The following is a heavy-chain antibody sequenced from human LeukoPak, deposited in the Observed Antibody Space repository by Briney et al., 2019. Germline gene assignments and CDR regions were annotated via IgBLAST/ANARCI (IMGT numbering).Heavy chain of an antibody. CDR2: ISSSGGTI. CDR1: GFTFSNYE. J-gene: IGHJ4*02. Sequence: GGSLRLSCAASGFTFSNYEMNWVRQAPGKGLEWLSHISSSGGTIYFADSVKGRFTISRDNAKNSLYLQMNSLRAEDTAVYYCASGTWGYKGYYFDYWGQGTLVTVSS. D-gene: IGHD5-24*01. V-gene: IGHV3-48*03. CDR3: ASGTWGYKGYYFDY.